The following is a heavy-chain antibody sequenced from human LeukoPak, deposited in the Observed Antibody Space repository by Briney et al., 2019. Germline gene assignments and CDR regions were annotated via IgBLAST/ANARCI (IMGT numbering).Heavy chain of an antibody. CDR1: GFTFSIYG. D-gene: IGHD2-15*01. CDR3: ATKYCSGGSCYHYWYFDL. CDR2: ISSSGNTI. Sequence: GRSLRLSCAASGFTFSIYGMNWVRQAPGKGLEWVSYISSSGNTIYYADSVKGRFTISRDNAKNSLYLQMNSLRAEDTAVYYCATKYCSGGSCYHYWYFDLWGRGTVVTVSS. J-gene: IGHJ2*01. V-gene: IGHV3-48*04.